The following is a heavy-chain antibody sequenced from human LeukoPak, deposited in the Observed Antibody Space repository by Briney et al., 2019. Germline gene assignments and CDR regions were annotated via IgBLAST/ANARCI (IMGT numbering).Heavy chain of an antibody. V-gene: IGHV3-23*01. CDR3: AKDQYGDYSLGRDY. CDR2: ISGSGGST. Sequence: GGSLRLSCAASGFTFSSYAMSWVRQATGKGLEWVSAISGSGGSTYYADSVEGRFTISRDNSKNTLYLQMNSLRAEDTAVYYCAKDQYGDYSLGRDYWGQGTLVTVSS. J-gene: IGHJ4*02. D-gene: IGHD4-17*01. CDR1: GFTFSSYA.